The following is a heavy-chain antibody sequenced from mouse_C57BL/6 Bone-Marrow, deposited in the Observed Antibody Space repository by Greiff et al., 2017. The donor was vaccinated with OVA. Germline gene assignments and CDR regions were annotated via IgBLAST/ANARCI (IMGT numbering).Heavy chain of an antibody. V-gene: IGHV2-2*01. CDR1: GFSLTSYG. D-gene: IGHD1-1*01. Sequence: QVHVKQSGPGLVQPSQSLSITCTVSGFSLTSYGVHWVRQSPGKGLEWLGVIWSGGSTDYNAAFISRLSISKANSKSQVFFKMTSLQSDDTAIYSCSKGVITTVGVDYWGQGTSVTVSS. CDR3: SKGVITTVGVDY. CDR2: IWSGGST. J-gene: IGHJ4*01.